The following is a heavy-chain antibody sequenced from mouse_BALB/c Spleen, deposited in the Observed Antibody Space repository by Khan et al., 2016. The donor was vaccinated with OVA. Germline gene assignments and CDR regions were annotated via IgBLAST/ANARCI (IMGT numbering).Heavy chain of an antibody. CDR2: IRLKSNIYAT. V-gene: IGHV6-6*02. Sequence: EVQLVESGGGLVQPGGSMKLSCVASGFTFSNYWMNWVRQSPEKGFEWVAEIRLKSNIYATHYAESVRGRFTISRDDSRSSVYLQMNNLGAEDTGIYYCARGLDWYFDVWGAGTTVTVSS. J-gene: IGHJ1*01. CDR3: ARGLDWYFDV. CDR1: GFTFSNYW.